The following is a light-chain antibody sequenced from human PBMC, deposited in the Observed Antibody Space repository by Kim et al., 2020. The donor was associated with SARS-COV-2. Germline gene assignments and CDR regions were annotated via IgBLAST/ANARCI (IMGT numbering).Light chain of an antibody. CDR2: VKN. V-gene: IGLV3-19*01. CDR1: SLRNYY. Sequence: ALGQTVRITCQGDSLRNYYANWYQQKPGQAPIPVIYVKNNRPSGIPERFSGSNSGNTASLTITGAQAEDEADYYCGSRDSSGHHLVFGGGTQLTVL. J-gene: IGLJ3*02. CDR3: GSRDSSGHHLV.